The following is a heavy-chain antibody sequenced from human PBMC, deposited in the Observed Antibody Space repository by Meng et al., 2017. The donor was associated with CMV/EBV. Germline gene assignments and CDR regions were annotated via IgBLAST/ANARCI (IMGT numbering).Heavy chain of an antibody. CDR3: ARGKGSGYTSFDY. J-gene: IGHJ4*02. CDR1: GFTFDDHG. V-gene: IGHV3-20*04. D-gene: IGHD6-13*01. CDR2: INWNGGRT. Sequence: GESLKISCAASGFTFDDHGMSWVRQGPGKGLEWVSGINWNGGRTGYADSVKGRFTISRDNAKNSLYLQMNSLRAEDTALYYCARGKGSGYTSFDYWGQGTLVTVSS.